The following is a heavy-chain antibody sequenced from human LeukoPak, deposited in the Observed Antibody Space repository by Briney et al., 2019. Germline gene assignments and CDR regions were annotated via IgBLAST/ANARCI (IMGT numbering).Heavy chain of an antibody. CDR3: ARESQRAIRGLLLIWFDP. Sequence: PSETLSLTCTVSGGSISSGGYYWSWIRQHPGKGLEWIGYIYYSGSTYYNPSLKSRVTISVDTSKNQFSLKLSSVTAADTAVYYCARESQRAIRGLLLIWFDPWGQGTPVTVSS. J-gene: IGHJ5*02. CDR1: GGSISSGGYY. D-gene: IGHD3-10*01. V-gene: IGHV4-30-4*08. CDR2: IYYSGST.